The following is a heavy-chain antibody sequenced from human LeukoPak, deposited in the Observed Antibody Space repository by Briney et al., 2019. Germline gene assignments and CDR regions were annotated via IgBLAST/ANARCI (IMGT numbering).Heavy chain of an antibody. J-gene: IGHJ4*02. CDR2: INHSGST. CDR1: GVSFSGYY. D-gene: IGHD6-19*01. CDR3: ARSSGWYYFDY. Sequence: KASETLSLTCAVYGVSFSGYYWSWIRQPPGKGLEWIGKINHSGSTNYNPSLKSRVTISVDTSKNQFSLKLSSVTAADTAVYYCARSSGWYYFDYWGQGTLVTVSS. V-gene: IGHV4-34*01.